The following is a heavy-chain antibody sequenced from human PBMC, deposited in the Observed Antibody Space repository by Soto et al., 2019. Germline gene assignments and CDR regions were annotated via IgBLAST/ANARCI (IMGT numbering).Heavy chain of an antibody. D-gene: IGHD6-19*01. Sequence: QITLKESGPTLVKPTQTLTLTCTFSGFSLTTHAVGVGWIRQPPGKALAWLALIYWDDDNRYSPSLKSRLIITKYISNIQVVLTMPSEDPVDTATYYCAPRMAVAGIDICDIWGQGTMVTVSS. CDR1: GFSLTTHAVG. CDR3: APRMAVAGIDICDI. CDR2: IYWDDDN. V-gene: IGHV2-5*02. J-gene: IGHJ3*02.